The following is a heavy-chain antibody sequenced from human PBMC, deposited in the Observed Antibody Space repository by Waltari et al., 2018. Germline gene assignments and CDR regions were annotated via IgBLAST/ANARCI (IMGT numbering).Heavy chain of an antibody. D-gene: IGHD6-13*01. CDR1: GYSISSGYY. Sequence: QVQLQESGPGLVKPSETLSLTCAVSGYSISSGYYWGWIRQPPGKGLEWIGSIDHSGSTYYNPSRKSRVTISVETSKNQFALKLGSVTAADTAVYYCAREVGFRPSSSWYRVWGWFDPWGQGTLVTVSS. CDR3: AREVGFRPSSSWYRVWGWFDP. CDR2: IDHSGST. J-gene: IGHJ5*02. V-gene: IGHV4-38-2*02.